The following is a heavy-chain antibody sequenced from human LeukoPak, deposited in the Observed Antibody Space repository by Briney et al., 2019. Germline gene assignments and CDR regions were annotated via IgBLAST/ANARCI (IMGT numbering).Heavy chain of an antibody. CDR1: GFTFSSYG. Sequence: GRSLRLSCAASGFTFSSYGMHWVRQAPGKGLEWVAVISYDGSNKYYADSVKGRFTISRDNSKNTLYLQMNSLRAEDTAVYYCARDRRPDIVATIAPPRANSGMDVWGQGTTVTVSS. V-gene: IGHV3-30*03. CDR2: ISYDGSNK. J-gene: IGHJ6*02. D-gene: IGHD5-12*01. CDR3: ARDRRPDIVATIAPPRANSGMDV.